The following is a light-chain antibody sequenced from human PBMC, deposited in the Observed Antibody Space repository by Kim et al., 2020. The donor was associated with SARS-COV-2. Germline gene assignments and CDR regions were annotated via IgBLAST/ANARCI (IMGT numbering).Light chain of an antibody. J-gene: IGKJ1*01. CDR3: QQYYNWPRT. V-gene: IGKV3D-15*01. CDR2: GAS. CDR1: QYISSN. Sequence: SQGKRVTPACRASQYISSNLAGYQHNPGQAPRLLIHGASTRATGIPARFSGSGSGTDFTLTISSLQSEDFAVYYCQQYYNWPRTFGQGTKVDIK.